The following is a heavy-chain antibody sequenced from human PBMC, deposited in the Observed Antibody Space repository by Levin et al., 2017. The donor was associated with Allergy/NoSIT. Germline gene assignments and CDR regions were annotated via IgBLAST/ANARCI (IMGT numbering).Heavy chain of an antibody. J-gene: IGHJ3*02. V-gene: IGHV1-2*06. CDR1: GYTFTGYY. D-gene: IGHD2-15*01. Sequence: ASVKVSCKASGYTFTGYYMHWVRQAPGQGLEWMGRINPNSGGTNYAQKFQGRVTMTRDTSISTAYMELSRLRSDDTAVYYCARDLLYCSGGSCYSDGAFDIWGQGTMVTVSS. CDR2: INPNSGGT. CDR3: ARDLLYCSGGSCYSDGAFDI.